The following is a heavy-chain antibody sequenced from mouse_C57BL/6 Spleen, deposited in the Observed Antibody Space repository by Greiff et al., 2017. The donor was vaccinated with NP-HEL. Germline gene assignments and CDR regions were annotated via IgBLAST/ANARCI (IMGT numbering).Heavy chain of an antibody. CDR3: ASDPYGGY. J-gene: IGHJ2*01. Sequence: EVKLVESGGGLVKPGGSLKLSCAASGFTFSSYAMSWVRQTPEKRLEWVATISDGGSYTYYPDNVKGRFTISRDNAKNNLYLQMSHLKSEDTAMYYCASDPYGGYWGQGTTLTVSS. V-gene: IGHV5-4*03. D-gene: IGHD1-1*02. CDR2: ISDGGSYT. CDR1: GFTFSSYA.